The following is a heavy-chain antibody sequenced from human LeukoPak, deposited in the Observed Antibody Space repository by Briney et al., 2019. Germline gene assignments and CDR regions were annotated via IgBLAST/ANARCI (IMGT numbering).Heavy chain of an antibody. CDR2: ISASGGTT. D-gene: IGHD3-22*01. CDR3: AKGQSSSGLRNYFDC. V-gene: IGHV3-23*01. Sequence: GGSLRLSCAASGFTFSSYAMSWVRQAPGKGLEWVSGISASGGTTYYADSVKGRFTISRDNSKNTLYLQMNSLRAEDTAVYYCAKGQSSSGLRNYFDCWGQGTLVTVSS. J-gene: IGHJ4*02. CDR1: GFTFSSYA.